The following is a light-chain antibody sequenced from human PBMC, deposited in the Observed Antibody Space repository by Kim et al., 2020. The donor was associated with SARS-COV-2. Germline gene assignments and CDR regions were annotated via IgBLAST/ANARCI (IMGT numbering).Light chain of an antibody. CDR2: EGS. J-gene: IGLJ3*02. Sequence: QSALTQPASVSGSPGQSVTISCTGTRSDVGSYNLVSWYQQHPGKAPKLMIYEGSKRPSGVSNRFSGSKSGNTASLTISGLQAEDEADYYCCSYAGSSTWVFGGGTHLTVL. CDR1: RSDVGSYNL. V-gene: IGLV2-23*01. CDR3: CSYAGSSTWV.